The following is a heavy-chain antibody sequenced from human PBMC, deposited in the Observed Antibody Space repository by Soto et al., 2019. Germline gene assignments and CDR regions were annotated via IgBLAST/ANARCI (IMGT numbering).Heavy chain of an antibody. V-gene: IGHV3-30*03. J-gene: IGHJ6*02. CDR1: GFSFSSHA. CDR2: ISYDGGNK. D-gene: IGHD5-18*01. CDR3: ARNMDTTTDDYYYYGMDV. Sequence: QVQLVESGGGVVQPGRSLRLSCTASGFSFSSHAMHWVRQAPGKGLEWLAVISYDGGNKYYVDSVKGRFSVSRDNSKNTLDLQMNSLRDEDTAVYYCARNMDTTTDDYYYYGMDVWGQGTTVTVS.